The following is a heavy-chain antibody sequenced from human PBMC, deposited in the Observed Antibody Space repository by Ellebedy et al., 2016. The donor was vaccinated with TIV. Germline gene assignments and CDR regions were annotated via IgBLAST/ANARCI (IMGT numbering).Heavy chain of an antibody. CDR1: GFTFSNHA. D-gene: IGHD1-26*01. V-gene: IGHV3-23*01. Sequence: GGSLRLXXAASGFTFSNHAMAWVRQAPGKGLEWVSSITSTADRTHYADSVKGRFTISRDSFKNTFYLQMNSLRAEDTALYYCAKAGVGGTKVSPYYYYAMDVWGQGTMVTVSS. CDR2: ITSTADRT. CDR3: AKAGVGGTKVSPYYYYAMDV. J-gene: IGHJ6*02.